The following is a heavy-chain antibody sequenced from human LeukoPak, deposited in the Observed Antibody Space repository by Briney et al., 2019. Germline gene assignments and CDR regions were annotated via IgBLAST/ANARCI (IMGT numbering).Heavy chain of an antibody. CDR3: ARSDYDEDGNPLDY. J-gene: IGHJ4*02. CDR1: GGSISSYY. V-gene: IGHV4-59*01. Sequence: PSETLSLTCTVSGGSISSYYWSWIRQPPGKGLEWIGYIYYSGSTNYNPPLKSRVTISVDTSKNQFSLKLSSVTAAGTAVYYCARSDYDEDGNPLDYWGQGTLVTVSS. CDR2: IYYSGST. D-gene: IGHD3-22*01.